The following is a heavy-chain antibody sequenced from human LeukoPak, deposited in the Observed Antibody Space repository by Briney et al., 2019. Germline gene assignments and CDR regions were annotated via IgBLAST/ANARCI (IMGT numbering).Heavy chain of an antibody. V-gene: IGHV1-18*01. J-gene: IGHJ4*02. CDR2: ISTYNGNT. CDR3: VRGGSSSGYDY. CDR1: GYTFTSYD. Sequence: ASVTLSFKASGYTFTSYDISWVRQAPGQGLEWMGWISTYNGNTNYAQKFQGRVTVTTDTSTSTAYMELRSLTSDDTAVYYCVRGGSSSGYDYWGQGTLVTVSS. D-gene: IGHD5-18*01.